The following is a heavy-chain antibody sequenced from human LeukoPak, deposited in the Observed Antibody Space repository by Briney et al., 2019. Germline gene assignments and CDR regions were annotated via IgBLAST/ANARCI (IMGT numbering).Heavy chain of an antibody. D-gene: IGHD6-19*01. CDR3: ARDQGYATGWSDAFDF. J-gene: IGHJ3*01. Sequence: SQTLSLPCAISGDSVSSNSAAWNWIRQSPSRGLEWLGRTYYRSKWYSDYALSVKSRISINPDTSKNQCSLHLNSVTPEDTAVYYCARDQGYATGWSDAFDFWGQGTMVTVSS. CDR2: TYYRSKWYS. CDR1: GDSVSSNSAA. V-gene: IGHV6-1*01.